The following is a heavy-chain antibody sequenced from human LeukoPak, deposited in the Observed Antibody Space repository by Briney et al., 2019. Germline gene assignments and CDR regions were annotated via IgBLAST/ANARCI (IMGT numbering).Heavy chain of an antibody. Sequence: GGSLRLSCAASVFTFISYSMNWVRQAPGKGLQWVSSISSSTTYIYYADSVKGRFTISRDNAKNSLYLQMNSLRAEDTAVYYRARGDYGAPFDYWGQGTLVTVSS. D-gene: IGHD4-17*01. V-gene: IGHV3-21*01. CDR1: VFTFISYS. CDR2: ISSSTTYI. CDR3: ARGDYGAPFDY. J-gene: IGHJ4*02.